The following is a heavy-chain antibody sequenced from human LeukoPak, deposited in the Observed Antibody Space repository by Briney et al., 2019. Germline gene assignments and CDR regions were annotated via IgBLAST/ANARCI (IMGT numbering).Heavy chain of an antibody. CDR3: AKSDHYYDSSGLDAFAF. V-gene: IGHV3-23*01. CDR2: ISGSGGST. J-gene: IGHJ3*01. Sequence: GGSLRLSCAASGFTFSSYAMSWVRQAPGKGLEWVSAISGSGGSTYYADSVKGRFTISRDNSKNTLYLQMNSLRAEDTAVYYCAKSDHYYDSSGLDAFAFWGQGTMVTVSS. CDR1: GFTFSSYA. D-gene: IGHD3-22*01.